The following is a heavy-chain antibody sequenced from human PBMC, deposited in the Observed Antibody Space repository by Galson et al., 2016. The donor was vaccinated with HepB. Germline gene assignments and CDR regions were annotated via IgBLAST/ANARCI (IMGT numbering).Heavy chain of an antibody. J-gene: IGHJ4*02. CDR1: GGSISSSSYY. Sequence: ETLSLTCTVSGGSISSSSYYWGWIRQPPGKGLEWIGSIYYSGSTYYNPSLKSRVTISVATSKNQFPLKLSSVTAADTAVSYCARRAATYDSSGYYYGADGDYWGQGTLVTVAS. V-gene: IGHV4-39*01. CDR2: IYYSGST. D-gene: IGHD3-22*01. CDR3: ARRAATYDSSGYYYGADGDY.